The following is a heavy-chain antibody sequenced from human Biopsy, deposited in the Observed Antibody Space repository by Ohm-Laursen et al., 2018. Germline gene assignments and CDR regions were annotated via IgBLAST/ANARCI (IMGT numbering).Heavy chain of an antibody. Sequence: SLRLSCTASGFSFSDYYMIWVRQAPGKGLEWVSSISSSGRTMYYADSVKGRFTISRDNANKSLYLQMNSLRAEDTAVYYCARAPFGSGSYSEFDYWGQGSLVTVSS. D-gene: IGHD3-22*01. V-gene: IGHV3-11*01. J-gene: IGHJ4*02. CDR2: ISSSGRTM. CDR3: ARAPFGSGSYSEFDY. CDR1: GFSFSDYY.